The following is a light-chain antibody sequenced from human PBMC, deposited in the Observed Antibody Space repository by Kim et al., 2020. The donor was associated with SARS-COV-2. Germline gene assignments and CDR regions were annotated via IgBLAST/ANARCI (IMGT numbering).Light chain of an antibody. Sequence: HSITISCTGTRIDVGRYNSVSWYQQHPGQAPKLMIYDVSKRPSGVSNRFSGSKSGNTASLTISGLQAEDEADYSCSSYTSSSTPYVFGTGTKVTVL. CDR1: RIDVGRYNS. J-gene: IGLJ1*01. CDR3: SSYTSSSTPYV. CDR2: DVS. V-gene: IGLV2-14*04.